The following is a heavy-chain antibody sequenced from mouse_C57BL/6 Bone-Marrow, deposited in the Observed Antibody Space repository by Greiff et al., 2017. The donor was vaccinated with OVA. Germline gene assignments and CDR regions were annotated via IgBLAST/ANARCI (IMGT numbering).Heavy chain of an antibody. CDR3: ALYYDYGAADYFDY. CDR2: IDPNSGGT. V-gene: IGHV1-72*01. CDR1: GYTFTSYW. J-gene: IGHJ2*01. D-gene: IGHD2-4*01. Sequence: VQLQQPGAELVKPGTSVKLSCKASGYTFTSYWMHWVKQRPGRGLEWIGRIDPNSGGTKYNEKFKSKATLTVDKPSSTAYMQLSSLTSEDSAVYYSALYYDYGAADYFDYWGQGTTLTVSS.